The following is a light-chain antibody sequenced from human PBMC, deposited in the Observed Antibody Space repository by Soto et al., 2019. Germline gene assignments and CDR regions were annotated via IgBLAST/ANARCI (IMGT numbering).Light chain of an antibody. CDR1: SSDIGSYNR. CDR2: EVT. J-gene: IGLJ3*02. V-gene: IGLV2-18*02. Sequence: QSVLTQPPSVSGSPGQSVTISCIGTSSDIGSYNRVSCYQQSPGTAPKLIVYEVTNRPSGVAGRFSGSKSGNTASLTISGLQAEDEAYYYGTSYTTRTALVFGGGTKLTVL. CDR3: TSYTTRTALV.